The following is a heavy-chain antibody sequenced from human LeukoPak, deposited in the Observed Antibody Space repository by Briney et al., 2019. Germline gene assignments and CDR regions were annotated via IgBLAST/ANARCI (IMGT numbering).Heavy chain of an antibody. J-gene: IGHJ4*02. Sequence: SGPALAKPTQTLTLTCTFSRFSLSTSGMCVSGIRQPPMNALEWIGRVDWDDDKSYSISVKTRLTISKDKSKNQVVITMTNMEPVDTATYYCARIRLNRGVDYWGQGTLVTVSS. CDR2: VDWDDDK. CDR1: RFSLSTSGMC. CDR3: ARIRLNRGVDY. V-gene: IGHV2-70*10. D-gene: IGHD2/OR15-2a*01.